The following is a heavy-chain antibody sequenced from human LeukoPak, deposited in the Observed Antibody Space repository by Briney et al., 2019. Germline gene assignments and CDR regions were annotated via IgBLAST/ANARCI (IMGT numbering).Heavy chain of an antibody. V-gene: IGHV4-39*01. J-gene: IGHJ4*02. Sequence: PSETLSLTCTVSGGSISSSSYYWGWIRQPPGKGLEWIGSIYYSGSTYYNPSLKSRVTVSVDTSKNQFSLKLSSVTAVDTAVYYCARLVSDGYYFDYWGQGTLVTVSS. CDR2: IYYSGST. CDR1: GGSISSSSYY. CDR3: ARLVSDGYYFDY. D-gene: IGHD6-25*01.